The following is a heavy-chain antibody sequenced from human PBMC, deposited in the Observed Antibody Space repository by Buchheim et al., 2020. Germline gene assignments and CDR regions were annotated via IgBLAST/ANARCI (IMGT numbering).Heavy chain of an antibody. V-gene: IGHV3-7*01. D-gene: IGHD4-17*01. CDR1: GFTFSSYW. J-gene: IGHJ4*02. CDR3: ARASDYGDYEPFYYFDY. Sequence: EVQLVESGGGLVQPGGSLRLSCAASGFTFSSYWMSWVRQAPGKGLEWVANIKQDGSEKYYVDSVKGRFTISRDNAKNSLYLQMNSLRAEDTAVYYCARASDYGDYEPFYYFDYWGQGTL. CDR2: IKQDGSEK.